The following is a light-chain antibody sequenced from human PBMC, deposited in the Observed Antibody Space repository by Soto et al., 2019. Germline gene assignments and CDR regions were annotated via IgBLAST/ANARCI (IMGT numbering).Light chain of an antibody. CDR3: QQYNIWPFT. J-gene: IGKJ3*01. CDR2: RAS. CDR1: LSVNTN. V-gene: IGKV3-15*01. Sequence: EGVMTQSPATMSVYPGERATLSCRASLSVNTNLAWYQQKPGQPPRLLIYRASTRATGVPARFSGSGSGTEFTLTIGSLQSEDFAIYYCQQYNIWPFTFGPGTKVEIK.